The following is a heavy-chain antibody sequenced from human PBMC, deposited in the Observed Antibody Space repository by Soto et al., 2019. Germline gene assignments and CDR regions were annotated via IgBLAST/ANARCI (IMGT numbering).Heavy chain of an antibody. Sequence: QVQLQESGPGLVKPSQTLSLTCTVPGGSISSGDYYWSWIRQPPGKGLEWIGYIYYSGSTNSNPSLSSRVTISVDTSKNQFSLNLSSVSAADTAVYYCARIVESGYTIDFDLWGRGTLVTVSS. J-gene: IGHJ2*01. V-gene: IGHV4-30-4*01. CDR3: ARIVESGYTIDFDL. D-gene: IGHD3-16*02. CDR1: GGSISSGDYY. CDR2: IYYSGST.